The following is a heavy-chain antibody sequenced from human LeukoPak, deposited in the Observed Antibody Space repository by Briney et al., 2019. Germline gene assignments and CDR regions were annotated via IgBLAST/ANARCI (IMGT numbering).Heavy chain of an antibody. CDR2: IYPGDSDT. J-gene: IGHJ5*02. V-gene: IGHV5-51*01. CDR1: GYRFCSYW. Sequence: GESLKISCKGSGYRFCSYWIAWVRPMPGKGLEWMGIIYPGDSDTRYSPAFQGQVTISVDKSISTAYLQWSSLKASDTAVYYCARETNNRFDPWGQGTQVTVSS. CDR3: ARETNNRFDP. D-gene: IGHD1/OR15-1a*01.